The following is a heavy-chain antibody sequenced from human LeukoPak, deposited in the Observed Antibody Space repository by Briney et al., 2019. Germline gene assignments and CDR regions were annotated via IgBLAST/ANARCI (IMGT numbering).Heavy chain of an antibody. V-gene: IGHV4-39*01. D-gene: IGHD3-22*01. CDR2: INYSGST. J-gene: IGHJ4*02. CDR1: GGSISSSHYY. CDR3: ARRNYDSSGYHLYYFDS. Sequence: SETLSLTCTVSGGSISSSHYYWGWIRQPPGKGLEWIGSINYSGSTYYNPSLKSRVTISVDTSKNQFSLKLSSLTAADTAVYYCARRNYDSSGYHLYYFDSWGQGTLVTVSS.